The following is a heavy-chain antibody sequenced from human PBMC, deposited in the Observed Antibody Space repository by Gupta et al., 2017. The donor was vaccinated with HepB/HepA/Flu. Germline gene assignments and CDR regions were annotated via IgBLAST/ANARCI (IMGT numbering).Heavy chain of an antibody. D-gene: IGHD3-22*01. V-gene: IGHV3-23*01. J-gene: IGHJ3*01. CDR1: GFTFSTFA. CDR2: ISDSGTRT. CDR3: AREGVGYYDSSGYYEGFDV. Sequence: QLLESGGGLVQPGGSLRLPCTASGFTFSTFALSWVRQAPGKGLEWVSAISDSGTRTFYSDSVKGRFTISRDKSKNMVYLQMNSLRADDTAVYYCAREGVGYYDSSGYYEGFDVWGQGTLVTVSS.